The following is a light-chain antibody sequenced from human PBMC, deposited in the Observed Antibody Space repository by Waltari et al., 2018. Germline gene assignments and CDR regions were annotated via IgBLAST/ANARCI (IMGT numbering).Light chain of an antibody. CDR1: QDINKE. CDR2: AAS. V-gene: IGKV1-27*01. J-gene: IGKJ3*01. CDR3: QQDYTTPFT. Sequence: DIQMTQSPSSLSASVGDRVIVTCRASQDINKELNWYQQKPGKAPTLLIYAASSLQTGVSSRFSGSGSGTDFTFIISSLQPEDVATYYCQQDYTTPFTFGPGTKLHIK.